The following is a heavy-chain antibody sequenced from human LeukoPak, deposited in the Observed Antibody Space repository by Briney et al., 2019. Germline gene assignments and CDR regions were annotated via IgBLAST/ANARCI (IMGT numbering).Heavy chain of an antibody. Sequence: AGGSLRLSCAASGFTFSYFWMSWVRQAPGKGLEGVANIKQDGSEKYYVDSVSGRFIISRDNAKTSLYLQMNSLRAEDTAVCYCARAPYNSGYYRFDYWGQGTLVTVSS. CDR1: GFTFSYFW. CDR3: ARAPYNSGYYRFDY. D-gene: IGHD6-19*01. V-gene: IGHV3-7*01. J-gene: IGHJ4*02. CDR2: IKQDGSEK.